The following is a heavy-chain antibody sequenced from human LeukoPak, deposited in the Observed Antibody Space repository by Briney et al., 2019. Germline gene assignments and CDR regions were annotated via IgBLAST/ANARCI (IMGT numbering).Heavy chain of an antibody. CDR3: ARLARDYYGSGSYYPGAPNWFDP. V-gene: IGHV5-51*01. J-gene: IGHJ5*02. D-gene: IGHD3-10*01. CDR2: IYPGDSDT. Sequence: KIGESLKISCKGSGYSFTSYWIGWVRQMPGKGLEWMGIIYPGDSDTRYSPSFQGQVTISADKSNSTAYLQWSSLKASDTAMYYCARLARDYYGSGSYYPGAPNWFDPWGQGTLVTVSS. CDR1: GYSFTSYW.